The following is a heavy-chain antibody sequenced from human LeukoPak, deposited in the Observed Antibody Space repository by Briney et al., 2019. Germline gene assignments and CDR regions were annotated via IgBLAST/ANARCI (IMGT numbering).Heavy chain of an antibody. CDR1: GFTFSSRDW. Sequence: GGSLRLSCVASGFTFSSRDWMTWVRQAPGKGLEWVANIKQDGSEKNYVDSVKGRFTISRDNAKNSVDLQMNSLRAEDTAVYYCARGHLHYYGSGRPPGWGQGTLVTVSS. J-gene: IGHJ4*02. D-gene: IGHD3-10*01. CDR3: ARGHLHYYGSGRPPG. V-gene: IGHV3-7*01. CDR2: IKQDGSEK.